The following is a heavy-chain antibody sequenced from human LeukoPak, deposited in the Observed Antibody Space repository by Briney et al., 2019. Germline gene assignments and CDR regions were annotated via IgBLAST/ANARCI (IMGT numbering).Heavy chain of an antibody. V-gene: IGHV3-21*01. CDR2: ISSSSSYI. CDR1: GFTFSSYS. CDR3: ARDEKRVLWFGELLTNYYYYYGMDV. J-gene: IGHJ6*02. Sequence: GGSLRLSCAASGFTFSSYSMNWVRQAPGKGLEWVSSISSSSSYIYYADSVKGRFTTSRDNAKNSLYLQMNSLRAEDTAVYYCARDEKRVLWFGELLTNYYYYYGMDVWGQGTTVTVSS. D-gene: IGHD3-10*01.